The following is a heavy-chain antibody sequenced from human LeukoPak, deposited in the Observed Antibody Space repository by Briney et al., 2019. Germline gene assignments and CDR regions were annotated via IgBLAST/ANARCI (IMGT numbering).Heavy chain of an antibody. CDR2: ISSSSSYI. D-gene: IGHD6-13*01. J-gene: IGHJ4*02. CDR3: ARVRYSSSWPLDY. CDR1: GFTFSSYS. V-gene: IGHV3-21*01. Sequence: PGGSLRLSCAASGFTFSSYSMNWVRQAPGKGPEWVSSISSSSSYIYYADSVKGRFTISRDNAKNSLYLQMNSLRAEDTAVYYCARVRYSSSWPLDYWGQGTLVTVSS.